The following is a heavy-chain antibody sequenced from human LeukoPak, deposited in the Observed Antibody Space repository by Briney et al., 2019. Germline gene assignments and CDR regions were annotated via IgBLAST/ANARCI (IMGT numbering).Heavy chain of an antibody. J-gene: IGHJ4*02. CDR3: TRQRSVGSLDF. D-gene: IGHD5/OR15-5a*01. CDR2: IDPSDSYT. V-gene: IGHV5-10-1*01. Sequence: GESLKISCKGSGYSFTTYWITWVRQMPGKGLEWMGRIDPSDSYTNYSPSFQGHFTISADKSISAAYLQWSSLKAPDTAMYYFTRQRSVGSLDFWGQGTLVTVSS. CDR1: GYSFTTYW.